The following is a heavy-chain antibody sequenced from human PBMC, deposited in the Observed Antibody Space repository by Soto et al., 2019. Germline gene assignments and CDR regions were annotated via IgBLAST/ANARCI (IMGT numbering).Heavy chain of an antibody. D-gene: IGHD3-22*01. J-gene: IGHJ4*02. V-gene: IGHV3-30*18. CDR3: AKAYYDSSGYPLDYFDY. CDR2: ISYDGSNK. CDR1: GFTFSSYG. Sequence: GGSLRLSCAASGFTFSSYGMHWVRQAPGKGLEWVAVISYDGSNKYYADSVKGRFTISRDNSKNTLYLQMNSLRAEDTAVYYCAKAYYDSSGYPLDYFDYWGQGTLVTVSS.